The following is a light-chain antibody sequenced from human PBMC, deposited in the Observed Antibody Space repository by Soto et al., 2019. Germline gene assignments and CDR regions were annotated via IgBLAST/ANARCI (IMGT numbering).Light chain of an antibody. J-gene: IGLJ1*01. CDR1: SSNIGSNY. V-gene: IGLV1-47*01. CDR3: AAWDDSLSGLV. CDR2: RNN. Sequence: QSVLTQPPSASATPGQRFTISCSGSSSNIGSNYVYWYQQLPGTAPKLLIYRNNQRPSGVPDRFSGSKSGTSASLAISGLRSEDEADYYCAAWDDSLSGLVFGTGTKVTVL.